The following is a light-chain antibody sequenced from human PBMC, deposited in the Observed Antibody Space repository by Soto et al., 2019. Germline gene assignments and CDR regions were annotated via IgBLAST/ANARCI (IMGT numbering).Light chain of an antibody. CDR1: SSDVGGYNY. J-gene: IGLJ1*01. CDR2: EVS. Sequence: QSDLTQPPSASGSPGQTVTISCTGTSSDVGGYNYVSWYQQHPGKAPKLMIYEVSERPSGVPDRFSGSKSSNTASLTVSGLQAEDEADYYCSSYAGSKNFVFGTGTKLTVL. CDR3: SSYAGSKNFV. V-gene: IGLV2-8*01.